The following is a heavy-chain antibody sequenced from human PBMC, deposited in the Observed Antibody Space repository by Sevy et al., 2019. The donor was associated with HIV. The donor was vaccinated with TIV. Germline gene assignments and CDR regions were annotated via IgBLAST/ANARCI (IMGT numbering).Heavy chain of an antibody. Sequence: ASLKVSCKASGYTFTGYYMHWVRQAPGQGLEWMGWINPNSGGTNYAQKFQGRVTMTRDTSISTAYMELSRLRSDDTAVYYCARDAISGSYYYFDYWGQGTLVTVSS. CDR3: ARDAISGSYYYFDY. V-gene: IGHV1-2*02. CDR2: INPNSGGT. D-gene: IGHD1-26*01. CDR1: GYTFTGYY. J-gene: IGHJ4*02.